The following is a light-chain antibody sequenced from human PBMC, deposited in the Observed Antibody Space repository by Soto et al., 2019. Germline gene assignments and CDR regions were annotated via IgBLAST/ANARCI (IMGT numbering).Light chain of an antibody. CDR2: GAS. CDR1: QSVSSSY. V-gene: IGKV3-20*01. Sequence: EIVLTQSPGTLSLSPGEGATLSCRASQSVSSSYLAWYQQKPGQAPRLLIYGASNRATGNPDRFSGSGSGADFTLTISRLEPEDFAVYYCSQYGSSPPLTFGGGTKVESK. J-gene: IGKJ4*01. CDR3: SQYGSSPPLT.